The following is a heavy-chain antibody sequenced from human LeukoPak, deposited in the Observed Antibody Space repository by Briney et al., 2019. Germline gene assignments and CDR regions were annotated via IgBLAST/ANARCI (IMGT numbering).Heavy chain of an antibody. D-gene: IGHD6-19*01. J-gene: IGHJ4*02. CDR1: GFTFSSYG. CDR3: AKDYGSGWYYDY. Sequence: GGSLRLSCAASGFTFSSYGMHWVRQAPGKGLEWVAVISYDGSNKYYADSVKGRFTISRDNSKNTLYLQMNSLRAEDTGVYYCAKDYGSGWYYDYWGQGTLVTVSS. V-gene: IGHV3-30*18. CDR2: ISYDGSNK.